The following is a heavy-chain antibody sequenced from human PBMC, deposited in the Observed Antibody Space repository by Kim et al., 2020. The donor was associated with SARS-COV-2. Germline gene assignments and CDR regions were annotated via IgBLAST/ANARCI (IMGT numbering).Heavy chain of an antibody. CDR1: GYTFTTYA. V-gene: IGHV1-3*01. CDR2: INAGNGNT. Sequence: ASVKVSCKASGYTFTTYAMHWVRQAPGQRLEWMAWINAGNGNTRYSQELQGRVTITRDTSASTAYMELSSLRFEDTAVYYCARDRLVRGEKTMDVWGQGTTVTVSS. D-gene: IGHD3-10*01. CDR3: ARDRLVRGEKTMDV. J-gene: IGHJ6*02.